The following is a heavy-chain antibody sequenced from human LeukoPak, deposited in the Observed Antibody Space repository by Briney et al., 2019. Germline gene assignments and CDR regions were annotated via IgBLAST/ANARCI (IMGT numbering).Heavy chain of an antibody. CDR1: GDSVSSNSAA. J-gene: IGHJ5*02. CDR2: TYYRSKWYN. CDR3: ARTPYYYGSGSYWWFDP. V-gene: IGHV6-1*01. D-gene: IGHD3-10*01. Sequence: SQTLSLTCAISGDSVSSNSAAWNWIRQSPSRGLEWLGRTYYRSKWYNDYAVSVKSRITIKPDTSKNQFSLQLNSVTPEDTAVYYCARTPYYYGSGSYWWFDPWGQGTLVTVSS.